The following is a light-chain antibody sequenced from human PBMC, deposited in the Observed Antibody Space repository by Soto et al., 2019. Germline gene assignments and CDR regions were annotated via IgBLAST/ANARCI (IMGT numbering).Light chain of an antibody. CDR2: YDS. CDR1: NIGTKS. CDR3: QVWDSSSDHVV. J-gene: IGLJ2*01. V-gene: IGLV3-21*04. Sequence: SYELTQPPSVSVAPGKTARITCGGNNIGTKSVHWYQQKPGQTPVLVIYYDSDRPSGIPERFSGSNSGNTATLTISRVEAGDAAAYYCQVWDSSSDHVVFGGGTKLTVL.